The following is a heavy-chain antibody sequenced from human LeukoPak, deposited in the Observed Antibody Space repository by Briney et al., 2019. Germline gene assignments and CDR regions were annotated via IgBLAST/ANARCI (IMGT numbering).Heavy chain of an antibody. Sequence: PSQTLSLTCAVSGGSISSGGYSWSWIRQPPGKGLEWIGYIYHSESTYYNPSLKSRVTISVDRSKNQLSLKLSSVTAADTAVYYCARGSGSGYDLLAYWGQGTLVTVSS. CDR3: ARGSGSGYDLLAY. V-gene: IGHV4-30-2*01. CDR2: IYHSEST. CDR1: GGSISSGGYS. D-gene: IGHD5-12*01. J-gene: IGHJ4*02.